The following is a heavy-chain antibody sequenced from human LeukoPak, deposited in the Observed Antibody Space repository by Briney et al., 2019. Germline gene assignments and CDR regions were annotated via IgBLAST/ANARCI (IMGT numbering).Heavy chain of an antibody. CDR3: ARNYYGSGSYYSHFDY. CDR1: GDSVSSNSAT. D-gene: IGHD3-10*01. J-gene: IGHJ4*02. Sequence: SQTLSLTCAISGDSVSSNSATWNWIRQSPSRGLEWLGRAYYRYNWDNDYAVSVKSRITINPDTPKNQFSLQLKSVTPEDTAVYYCARNYYGSGSYYSHFDYWGQGTLVTVSS. V-gene: IGHV6-1*01. CDR2: AYYRYNWDN.